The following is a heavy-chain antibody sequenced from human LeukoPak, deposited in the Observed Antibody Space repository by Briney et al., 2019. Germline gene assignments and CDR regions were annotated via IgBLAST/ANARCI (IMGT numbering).Heavy chain of an antibody. CDR1: GGTFSSYA. J-gene: IGHJ4*02. Sequence: SVKVSCKASGGTFSSYAISWVRQAPGQGLEWMGRIIPILGIANYAQKFQGRVTITADKTTSTAYMELSSLGSEDTAVYYCARSGFPLYYFDYWGQGTLVTVSS. CDR3: ARSGFPLYYFDY. D-gene: IGHD1-26*01. CDR2: IIPILGIA. V-gene: IGHV1-69*04.